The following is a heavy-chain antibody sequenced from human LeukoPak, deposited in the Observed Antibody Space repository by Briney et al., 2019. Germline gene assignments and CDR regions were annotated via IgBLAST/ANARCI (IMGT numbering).Heavy chain of an antibody. V-gene: IGHV3-48*01. CDR3: ATYRQVLLPFES. Sequence: PGGSLRLSCAASGFTFSSYSMNWVRQAPGKGLEWVSYIRSGSRTLYYADSVKGRFTIFRDNAKNSLYLQMNSLRAEDTAIYYCATYRQVLLPFESWGQGTLVTVSS. J-gene: IGHJ4*02. D-gene: IGHD2-8*02. CDR1: GFTFSSYS. CDR2: IRSGSRTL.